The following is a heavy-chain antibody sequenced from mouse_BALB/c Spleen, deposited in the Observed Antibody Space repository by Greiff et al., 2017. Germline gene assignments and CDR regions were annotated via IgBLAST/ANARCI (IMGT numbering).Heavy chain of an antibody. CDR1: GYAFSSYW. V-gene: IGHV1-80*01. Sequence: QVQLQQSGAELVRPGSSVKISCKASGYAFSSYWMNWVKQRPGQGLEWIGQIYPGDGATNYNGKFKGKATLTADKSSSTAYMQLSSLTSEDSAVYFCARSGGNYGDSMDYWGQGTSVTVSS. CDR2: IYPGDGAT. CDR3: ARSGGNYGDSMDY. D-gene: IGHD2-1*01. J-gene: IGHJ4*01.